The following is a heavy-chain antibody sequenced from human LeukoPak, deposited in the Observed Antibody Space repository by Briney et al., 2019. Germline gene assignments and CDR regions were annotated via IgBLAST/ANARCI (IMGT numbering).Heavy chain of an antibody. V-gene: IGHV1-18*01. J-gene: IGHJ4*02. CDR2: ISAYNGNT. Sequence: ASVKVSCMASGYTFTSYGISWVRQAPGQGLEWMGWISAYNGNTNYAQKLQGRVTMTTDTSTSTAYMELRSLRSDDTAVYYCARERGEWLRRYYFDYWGQGTLVTVSS. CDR3: ARERGEWLRRYYFDY. CDR1: GYTFTSYG. D-gene: IGHD5-12*01.